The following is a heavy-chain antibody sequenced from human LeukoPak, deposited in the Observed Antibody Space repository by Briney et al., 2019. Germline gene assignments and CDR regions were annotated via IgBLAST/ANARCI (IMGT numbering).Heavy chain of an antibody. CDR3: ARSRYCTTTTCYVGYIDV. V-gene: IGHV1-46*01. CDR2: INPSGGST. Sequence: GASVKVSCKAFGYTFTSYYMHWVRQAPGQGLEWTGIINPSGGSTSFAQKFQGRVTMTRDTSASTVYMDLNSLTSEDTAVYYCARSRYCTTTTCYVGYIDVGGKGTTVTVSS. CDR1: GYTFTSYY. D-gene: IGHD2-2*01. J-gene: IGHJ6*03.